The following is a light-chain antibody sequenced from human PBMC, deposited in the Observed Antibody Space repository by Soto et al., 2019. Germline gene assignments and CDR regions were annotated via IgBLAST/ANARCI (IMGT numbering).Light chain of an antibody. CDR1: SSNIGSNY. CDR3: AAWDDSLSGNWV. CDR2: RNN. V-gene: IGLV1-47*01. Sequence: QAVVTQPPSASGTPGQRVTISCSGSSSNIGSNYVYWYQQLPGTAPKLLIYRNNQRPSGVPDRFSGSKSGTSASLAISGLRSEDEADYYCAAWDDSLSGNWVFGGGTPLTVL. J-gene: IGLJ3*02.